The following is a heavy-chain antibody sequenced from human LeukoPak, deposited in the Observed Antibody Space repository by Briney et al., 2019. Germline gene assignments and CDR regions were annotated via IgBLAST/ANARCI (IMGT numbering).Heavy chain of an antibody. Sequence: PSETLSLTCTVSGGSISSYYWSWIRQPPGKGLEWIGYIYYSGSTNYNPSLKSRVTISVDTSKNQFSLKLSSVTAADTAVYYCARGRRIVTRENAFDIGGQGTMVTASS. CDR2: IYYSGST. J-gene: IGHJ3*02. D-gene: IGHD2-15*01. CDR3: ARGRRIVTRENAFDI. V-gene: IGHV4-59*12. CDR1: GGSISSYY.